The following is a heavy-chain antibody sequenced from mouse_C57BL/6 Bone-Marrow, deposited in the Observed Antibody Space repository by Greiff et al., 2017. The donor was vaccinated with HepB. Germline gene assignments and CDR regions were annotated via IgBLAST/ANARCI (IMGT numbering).Heavy chain of an antibody. CDR3: AFYYYGSSYHYYAMDY. CDR1: GFTFSSYA. J-gene: IGHJ4*01. CDR2: ISDGGSYT. D-gene: IGHD1-1*01. Sequence: EVQRVESGGGLVKPGGSLKLSCAASGFTFSSYAMSWVRQTPEKRLEWVATISDGGSYTYYPDNVKGRFTISRDNAKNNLYLQMSHLKSEDTAMYYCAFYYYGSSYHYYAMDYWGQGTSVTVSS. V-gene: IGHV5-4*01.